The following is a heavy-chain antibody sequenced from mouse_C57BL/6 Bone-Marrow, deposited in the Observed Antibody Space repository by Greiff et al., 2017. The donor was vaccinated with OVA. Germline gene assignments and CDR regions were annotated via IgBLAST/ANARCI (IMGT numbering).Heavy chain of an antibody. CDR2: ISDGGSYT. D-gene: IGHD1-1*01. CDR1: GFTFSSYA. V-gene: IGHV5-4*01. CDR3: ARGRDGSSAWFAY. Sequence: EVQRVESGGGLVKPGGSLKLSCAASGFTFSSYAMSWVRQTPEKRLEWVATISDGGSYTYYPDNVKGRFTISRDNAKNNLYLQMSHLKSEDTAMYYCARGRDGSSAWFAYWGQGTLVTVSA. J-gene: IGHJ3*01.